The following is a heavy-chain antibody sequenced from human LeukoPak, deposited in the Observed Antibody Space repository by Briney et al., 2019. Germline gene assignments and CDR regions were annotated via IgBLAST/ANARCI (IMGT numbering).Heavy chain of an antibody. CDR3: ARDSTRIIAAAGDLDY. V-gene: IGHV3-7*01. CDR1: GFDFSNFW. Sequence: PGGSLRLSCASSGFDFSNFWMSWVRQAPGKGLEWVANIDEDGSSDYYVDSVKGRFTISRDNAKNSLYLHINSLRGEDTAVYYCARDSTRIIAAAGDLDYWGQGTLVTVSS. J-gene: IGHJ4*02. CDR2: IDEDGSSD. D-gene: IGHD6-13*01.